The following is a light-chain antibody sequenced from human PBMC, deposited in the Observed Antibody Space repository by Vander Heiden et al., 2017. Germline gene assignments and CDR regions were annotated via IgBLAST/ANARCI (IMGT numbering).Light chain of an antibody. CDR2: GAS. CDR1: QSVSSSY. CDR3: QQDCSSPT. V-gene: IGKV3-20*01. J-gene: IGKJ1*01. Sequence: EIVLTQSPGTLSLSPGERATLSCRASQSVSSSYLAWYQQKPGQAPRLLIYGASSRATGIPDRFSGSGSGTDFTLTISRLEPEDFAVYYCQQDCSSPTFGQGTKVEIK.